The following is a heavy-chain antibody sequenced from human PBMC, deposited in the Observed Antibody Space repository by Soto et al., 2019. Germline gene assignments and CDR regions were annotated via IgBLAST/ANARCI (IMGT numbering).Heavy chain of an antibody. Sequence: PSETLSLTCTVSGGSISSGGYYWSWIRQHPGKGLEWIGYIYYSGSTYYNPSLKSRVTISVDTSKNQFSLKLSSVTAADTAVYYCAREFLKLRFLDYWGQGTLVTVSS. V-gene: IGHV4-31*03. CDR2: IYYSGST. CDR1: GGSISSGGYY. J-gene: IGHJ4*02. CDR3: AREFLKLRFLDY. D-gene: IGHD3-3*01.